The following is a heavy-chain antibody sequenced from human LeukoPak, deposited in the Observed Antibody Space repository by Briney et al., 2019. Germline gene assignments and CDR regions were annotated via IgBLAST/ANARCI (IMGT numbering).Heavy chain of an antibody. CDR3: ARFIAAPYYFDY. D-gene: IGHD6-13*01. Sequence: PGGSLRLSCAASGFTFTGHSMHWVRQPPGKGLEWVAVIGSDGRLDFYADSVKGRFTISRDNSKNTAYLQMNSLRAEDTAVYYCARFIAAPYYFDYWGRGTLVTASS. CDR1: GFTFTGHS. CDR2: IGSDGRLD. J-gene: IGHJ4*02. V-gene: IGHV3-30*04.